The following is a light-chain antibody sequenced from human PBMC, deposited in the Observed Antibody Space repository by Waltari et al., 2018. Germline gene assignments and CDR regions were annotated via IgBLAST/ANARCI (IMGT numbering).Light chain of an antibody. Sequence: EIVMTQSPATLSESPGERATLSCRASQSVSSNLAWYQQKPGQAPRLLIYGASTRATGIPARFSGSGSGTEFTLTISSLQSEDFAVYYCQQYNNWAPKTFGQGTKVEIK. V-gene: IGKV3-15*01. J-gene: IGKJ1*01. CDR1: QSVSSN. CDR2: GAS. CDR3: QQYNNWAPKT.